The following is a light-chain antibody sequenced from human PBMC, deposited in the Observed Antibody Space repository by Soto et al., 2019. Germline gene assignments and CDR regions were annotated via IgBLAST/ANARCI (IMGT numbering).Light chain of an antibody. Sequence: DIQMTQSPSSLSASVGDRVTITCRASQNINTYLNWYQQKPGKAPKLLIYAASSLQSGVPSRFSGSGSGTDFTLTIRSLQPEDLATYSCQQGYSTPYTFGQGTKVDIK. CDR1: QNINTY. CDR2: AAS. J-gene: IGKJ2*01. V-gene: IGKV1-39*01. CDR3: QQGYSTPYT.